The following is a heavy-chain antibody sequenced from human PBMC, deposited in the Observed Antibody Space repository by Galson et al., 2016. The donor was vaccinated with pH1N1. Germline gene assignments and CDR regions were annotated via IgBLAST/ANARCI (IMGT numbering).Heavy chain of an antibody. CDR2: INQDDSKK. CDR1: GFTFSDYW. V-gene: IGHV3-7*05. J-gene: IGHJ4*02. D-gene: IGHD4-17*01. CDR3: ASKLYGDPNY. Sequence: LRLSCAASGFTFSDYWMSWVRQAPGKGLAWVANINQDDSKKNYVASVRGRFTISRDNAKNSLFLQMNSLRVEDTAVYYCASKLYGDPNYWGQGALVTVSS.